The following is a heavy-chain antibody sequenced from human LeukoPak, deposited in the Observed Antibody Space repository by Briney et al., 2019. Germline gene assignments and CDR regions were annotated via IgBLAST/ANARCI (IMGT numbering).Heavy chain of an antibody. J-gene: IGHJ5*02. Sequence: GGSLRLSCAASGSGFIFNSFGMHWVRQSPDKGLEWVAFIRGDESAEYYADSVKGRFTISRDNSKNTAYLQMNSLRAEDTAVYYCAKNFLLVTIFGVVFNWIDPWGQGTLVTVSS. CDR3: AKNFLLVTIFGVVFNWIDP. CDR2: IRGDESAE. CDR1: GSGFIFNSFG. D-gene: IGHD3-3*01. V-gene: IGHV3-30*02.